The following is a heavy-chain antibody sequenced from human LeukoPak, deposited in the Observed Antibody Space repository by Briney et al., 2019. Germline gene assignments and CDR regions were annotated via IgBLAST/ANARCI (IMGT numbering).Heavy chain of an antibody. Sequence: ASVKVSCKASGYTFTGYYMHWVRQAPGQGLEWMGWINPNNGDTKYALKFQGRVTMTTDTSISTAYMELSRLKSDDTAVYYCARDQIMGNTSYNWFEPWGQGTQVTVSS. V-gene: IGHV1-2*02. J-gene: IGHJ5*02. D-gene: IGHD1-26*01. CDR1: GYTFTGYY. CDR2: INPNNGDT. CDR3: ARDQIMGNTSYNWFEP.